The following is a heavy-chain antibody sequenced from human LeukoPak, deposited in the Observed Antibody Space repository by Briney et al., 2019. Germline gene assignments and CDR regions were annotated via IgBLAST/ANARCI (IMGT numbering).Heavy chain of an antibody. J-gene: IGHJ4*02. Sequence: PGGSLRLSCAASGFTFSSYSMNWVRQPPGKGLEWVSSISSTSTYISYADSVKGRFTISRDNSKNTLYLQMSSLRAEDTAVYYCVKGYSSSWYLVGYYFDYWGQGTLVTVSS. CDR2: ISSTSTYI. CDR1: GFTFSSYS. D-gene: IGHD6-13*01. V-gene: IGHV3-21*01. CDR3: VKGYSSSWYLVGYYFDY.